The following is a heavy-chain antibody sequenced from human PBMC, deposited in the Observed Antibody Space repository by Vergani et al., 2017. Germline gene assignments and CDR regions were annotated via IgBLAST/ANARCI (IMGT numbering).Heavy chain of an antibody. J-gene: IGHJ3*01. CDR1: GFTFRNYA. CDR2: ISDNGGTT. V-gene: IGHV3-23*04. Sequence: EVQLVESGGVVVQPGGSLRLSCAASGFTFRNYAMTWVRQAPGKGLEWVSIISDNGGTTYYADSVKGRFTISRDNAKNSLYLDMSSLRAEDTAVYYCVRDVRVSRTWGQGTLVAVSS. CDR3: VRDVRVSRT.